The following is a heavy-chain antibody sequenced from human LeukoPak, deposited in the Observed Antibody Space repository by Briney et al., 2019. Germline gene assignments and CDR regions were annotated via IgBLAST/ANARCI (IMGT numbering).Heavy chain of an antibody. CDR2: ISGSGGST. CDR3: AKSHDYGDYVPYYYYGMDV. CDR1: GFTFSSYA. D-gene: IGHD4-17*01. J-gene: IGHJ6*02. V-gene: IGHV3-23*01. Sequence: GSLRLSCAASGFTFSSYAMSWVRQAPGKGLEWVSAISGSGGSTYYADSVKGRFTISRDNSKNTLYLQMNSLRAEDTAVYYCAKSHDYGDYVPYYYYGMDVWGQGTTVTVSS.